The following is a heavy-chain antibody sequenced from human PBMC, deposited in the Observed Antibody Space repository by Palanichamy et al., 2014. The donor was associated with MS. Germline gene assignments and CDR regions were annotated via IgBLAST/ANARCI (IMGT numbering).Heavy chain of an antibody. V-gene: IGHV3-43*01. D-gene: IGHD2-2*01. CDR2: ISWDGGST. J-gene: IGHJ6*02. CDR3: AKDIDPLVVPAARGMDV. CDR1: GFTFDDYT. Sequence: EVQLVESGGVVIQPGGSLRLSCAASGFTFDDYTMHWVRQAPGKGLEWVSLISWDGGSTYYADSVKGRFTISRDNSKNSLYLQMNSLRTEDTALYYCAKDIDPLVVPAARGMDVWGQGTTVTVSS.